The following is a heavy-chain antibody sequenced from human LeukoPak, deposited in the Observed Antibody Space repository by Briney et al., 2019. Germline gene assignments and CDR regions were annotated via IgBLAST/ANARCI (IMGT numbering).Heavy chain of an antibody. D-gene: IGHD6-13*01. Sequence: GGSLRLSCAASGFTFSDYYMSWIRQAPGKGLEWVSYISSSGSTIYYADSVKGRFTISRDNAKNSLYLQMNSLRAGDTAVYYCARSGYSSSWYSPVYYYYMDVWGKGTTVTVS. V-gene: IGHV3-11*01. J-gene: IGHJ6*03. CDR2: ISSSGSTI. CDR3: ARSGYSSSWYSPVYYYYMDV. CDR1: GFTFSDYY.